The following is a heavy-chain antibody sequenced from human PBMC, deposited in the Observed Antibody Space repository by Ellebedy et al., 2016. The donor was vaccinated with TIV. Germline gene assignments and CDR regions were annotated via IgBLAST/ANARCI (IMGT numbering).Heavy chain of an antibody. CDR3: AKNIVGFTRGGPEN. D-gene: IGHD1-26*01. CDR1: GFTFTTYA. Sequence: GESLKISCAASGFTFTTYAMTWVRQAPGKGLEWVSSIRSVGDATYYADSVKGRFTISRDNSKNSLYLQMNSLRAEDTAIYYCAKNIVGFTRGGPENWGQGTLVTVSS. CDR2: IRSVGDAT. J-gene: IGHJ4*02. V-gene: IGHV3-23*01.